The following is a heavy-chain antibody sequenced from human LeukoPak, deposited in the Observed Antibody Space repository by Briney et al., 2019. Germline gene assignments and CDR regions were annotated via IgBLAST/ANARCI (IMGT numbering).Heavy chain of an antibody. J-gene: IGHJ6*04. CDR1: GGSFSGYY. Sequence: SETLSLTCAVYGGSFSGYYWTWIRQPPGKGLEYIGYIHDSGSTDNNPSLKSRVTISVDTSKNQFSLKLSSVTAADTAVYYCARGILKCSGGNCYYYGMDVWGKGTTVTVSS. CDR2: IHDSGST. D-gene: IGHD2-15*01. V-gene: IGHV4-59*01. CDR3: ARGILKCSGGNCYYYGMDV.